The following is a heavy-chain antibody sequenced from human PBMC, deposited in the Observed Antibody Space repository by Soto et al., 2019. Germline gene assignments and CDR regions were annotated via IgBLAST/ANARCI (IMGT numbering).Heavy chain of an antibody. Sequence: PSGALSLTCTVSGGSISSGGYYWSWIRQHPGKGLEWIGYIYYNGDTYYNPSLKSRVSISIDTSKNQFSLRLTSVTAADTAVYYCARSHRDNWGSPDYFDYWGQGTLVTVSS. CDR1: GGSISSGGYY. V-gene: IGHV4-31*03. J-gene: IGHJ4*02. CDR2: IYYNGDT. D-gene: IGHD7-27*01. CDR3: ARSHRDNWGSPDYFDY.